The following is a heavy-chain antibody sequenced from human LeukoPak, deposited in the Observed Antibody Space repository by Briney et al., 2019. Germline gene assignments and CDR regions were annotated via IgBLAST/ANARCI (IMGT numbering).Heavy chain of an antibody. CDR3: ARTGYSSGWVGP. J-gene: IGHJ5*02. CDR1: GFTFSSYS. D-gene: IGHD6-19*01. V-gene: IGHV3-21*01. Sequence: GGSLRLSCAASGFTFSSYSMNWVRQAPGMGLEWVSSISVTSNYKYYADSVKGRFTISRDNAQSSLYLQMNSLRAEDTAVYYCARTGYSSGWVGPWGQGTLVTVSS. CDR2: ISVTSNYK.